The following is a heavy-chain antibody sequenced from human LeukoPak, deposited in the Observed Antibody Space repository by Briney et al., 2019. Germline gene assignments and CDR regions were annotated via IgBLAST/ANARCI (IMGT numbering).Heavy chain of an antibody. Sequence: ASVKVSCKASGYTYTSYYMHWVRQAPGQGLEWMGIINPSGGSTSYAQKFQGRVTMTRDTSTSTVYMELSSLRSEDTAVYYCATAPFFYGRGFDPWGRGTLVTVSS. V-gene: IGHV1-46*01. CDR3: ATAPFFYGRGFDP. CDR2: INPSGGST. CDR1: GYTYTSYY. J-gene: IGHJ5*02. D-gene: IGHD4-17*01.